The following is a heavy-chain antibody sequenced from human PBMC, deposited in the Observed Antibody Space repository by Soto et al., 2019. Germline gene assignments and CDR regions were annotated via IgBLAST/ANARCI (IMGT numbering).Heavy chain of an antibody. CDR3: AREARGGSFTGGRYYYYYMDV. CDR2: ISSSGSTI. D-gene: IGHD2-15*01. V-gene: IGHV3-11*01. J-gene: IGHJ6*03. Sequence: GGSLRLSCAASGFTFSDYYMSWIRQAPGKGLEWVSYISSSGSTIYYADSVKGRFTISRDNAKNSLYLQMNSLRAEDTAVYYCAREARGGSFTGGRYYYYYMDVWGKGTTVTVSS. CDR1: GFTFSDYY.